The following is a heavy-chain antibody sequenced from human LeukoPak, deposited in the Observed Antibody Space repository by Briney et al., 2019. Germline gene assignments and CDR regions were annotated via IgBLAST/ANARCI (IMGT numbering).Heavy chain of an antibody. CDR3: ARDGGTGWYYPDY. Sequence: GGSLRLSCAASGFTFSSYAMSWVRQAPGKGLEWVAIISYDGSNKYYADSVKGRFTISRDNSKNTLYLQMNSLRAEDTAVYYCARDGGTGWYYPDYWGQGTLVTVSS. CDR2: ISYDGSNK. D-gene: IGHD6-19*01. J-gene: IGHJ4*02. V-gene: IGHV3-30*03. CDR1: GFTFSSYA.